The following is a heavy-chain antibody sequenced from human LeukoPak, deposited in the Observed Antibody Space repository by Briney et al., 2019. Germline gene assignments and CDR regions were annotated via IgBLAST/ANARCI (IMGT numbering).Heavy chain of an antibody. CDR1: GGSISSSSYY. D-gene: IGHD1-26*01. V-gene: IGHV4-39*07. CDR2: IYYSGST. CDR3: ARVMYSGSYNPSAWFDP. Sequence: SETLSLTCTVSGGSISSSSYYWGWIRQPPGKGLEWIGSIYYSGSTYYNPSLKSRVTISVDTSKNQFSLKLSSVTAADTAVYYCARVMYSGSYNPSAWFDPWGQGTLVTVSS. J-gene: IGHJ5*02.